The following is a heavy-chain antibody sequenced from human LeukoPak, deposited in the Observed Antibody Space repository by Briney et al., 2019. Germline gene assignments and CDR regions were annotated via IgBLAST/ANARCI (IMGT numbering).Heavy chain of an antibody. CDR3: ARRGGIAVAGIDY. D-gene: IGHD6-19*01. Sequence: GESLRLSCAASGFTFSSYSMNWVRQAPGKGLEWVSYISSSSSTIYYADSVKGRFTISRDNAKNSLYLQMNSLRAEDTAVYYCARRGGIAVAGIDYWGQGTLVTVSS. J-gene: IGHJ4*02. CDR1: GFTFSSYS. CDR2: ISSSSSTI. V-gene: IGHV3-48*01.